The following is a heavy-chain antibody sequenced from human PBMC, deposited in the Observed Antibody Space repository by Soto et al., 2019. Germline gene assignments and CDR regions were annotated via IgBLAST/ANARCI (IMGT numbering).Heavy chain of an antibody. CDR3: ASDRVAGIWGDAFDI. V-gene: IGHV1-18*04. Sequence: QVQLVQSGTEVKKPGASVKVSCKTSGYTFTNHGINWVRQAPGQGLEWMGWINPYNANTNYAQKLQGRVTMTTDTSTTTAYMDLRTLTSDDAGVYCCASDRVAGIWGDAFDIWGQGTVVTVSS. CDR2: INPYNANT. D-gene: IGHD3-16*01. J-gene: IGHJ3*02. CDR1: GYTFTNHG.